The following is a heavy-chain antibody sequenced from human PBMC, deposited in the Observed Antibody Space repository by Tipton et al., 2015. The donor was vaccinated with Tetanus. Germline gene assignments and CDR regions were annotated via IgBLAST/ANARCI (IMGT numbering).Heavy chain of an antibody. CDR1: RGPISSYY. D-gene: IGHD1-7*01. CDR2: VNQSGST. J-gene: IGHJ4*02. V-gene: IGHV4-34*01. Sequence: LRLSCTVSRGPISSYYWSWIRQPAGKGLEWIGEVNQSGSTKYNPSFNSRAAISVDTSRSQFSLRVRSVTAADTAVYYCARDLGTSGFHWGQGTLVTVSS. CDR3: ARDLGTSGFH.